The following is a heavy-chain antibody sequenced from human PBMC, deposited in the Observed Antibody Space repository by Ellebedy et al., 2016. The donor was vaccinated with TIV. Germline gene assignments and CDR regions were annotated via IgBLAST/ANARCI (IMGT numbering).Heavy chain of an antibody. Sequence: GESLKISCAASGFTFSPHSMNWVRQAPGKGLEWVSYISGSSLTKFYADSVKGRFTISRDNTESSMYLQMNSLTVEDTAVYYCARDMAWGNERMNDAFDIWGQGTMVTVSS. CDR2: ISGSSLTK. V-gene: IGHV3-48*04. D-gene: IGHD7-27*01. CDR1: GFTFSPHS. CDR3: ARDMAWGNERMNDAFDI. J-gene: IGHJ3*02.